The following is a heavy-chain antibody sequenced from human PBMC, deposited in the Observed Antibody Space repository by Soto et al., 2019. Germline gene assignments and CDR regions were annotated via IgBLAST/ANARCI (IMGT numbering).Heavy chain of an antibody. CDR2: ISGSDGKT. V-gene: IGHV3-23*01. Sequence: EVQLLESGGGLVRPGGSLRLSCTASGFSFSSYALSWVRQAPGKGLEWVSTISGSDGKTYYADSVKGRFSISRDTSKTTLDLEMTSLRVEDTAVYYCARWSLLDYWGQGTRVTVS. CDR3: ARWSLLDY. CDR1: GFSFSSYA. D-gene: IGHD1-26*01. J-gene: IGHJ4*02.